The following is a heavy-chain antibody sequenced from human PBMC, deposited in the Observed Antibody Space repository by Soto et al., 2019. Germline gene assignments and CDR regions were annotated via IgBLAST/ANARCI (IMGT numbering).Heavy chain of an antibody. J-gene: IGHJ4*02. Sequence: PSETLSLTCTVSGGSISTYYCSWVRQFPGKGLEWIGYISYSRSTKYNPSLKSRVTISLDTSKNQFSLKLSSMTAADTGVYYCARXRTVMVRGQIVRGVFDYWGQGTPVTVSS. V-gene: IGHV4-59*01. CDR1: GGSISTYY. D-gene: IGHD3-10*01. CDR3: ARXRTVMVRGQIVRGVFDY. CDR2: ISYSRST.